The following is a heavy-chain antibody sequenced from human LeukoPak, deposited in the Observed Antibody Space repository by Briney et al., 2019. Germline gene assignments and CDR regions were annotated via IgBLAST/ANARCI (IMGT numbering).Heavy chain of an antibody. CDR3: ARDRDGSGWHDY. CDR1: GFTFSSYT. V-gene: IGHV3-21*01. J-gene: IGHJ4*02. D-gene: IGHD6-19*01. CDR2: ISSSSSYI. Sequence: GGPLKLSCAASGFTFSSYTMNWVRQAPGKGLEWVSSISSSSSYIYFADSVKGRFTSSRDNAKNSLYLQMNSLRAEDTAVYYCARDRDGSGWHDYWGQGTLVTVSS.